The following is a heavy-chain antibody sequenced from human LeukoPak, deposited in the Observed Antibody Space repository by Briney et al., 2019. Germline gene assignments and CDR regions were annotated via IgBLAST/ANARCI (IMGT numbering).Heavy chain of an antibody. V-gene: IGHV3-7*01. CDR1: GFTFSSYS. CDR3: ARHRVRRVAFDY. Sequence: GGSLRLSCAASGFTFSSYSMNWVRQAPGKGLEWVANIKQDGSEKYYVDSVKGRFTISRDNAKNSLYLQMNSLRAEDTAVYYCARHRVRRVAFDYWGQGTLVTVSS. J-gene: IGHJ4*02. CDR2: IKQDGSEK. D-gene: IGHD3-10*01.